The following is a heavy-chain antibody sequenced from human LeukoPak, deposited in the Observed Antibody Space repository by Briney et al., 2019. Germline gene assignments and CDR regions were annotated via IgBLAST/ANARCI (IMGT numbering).Heavy chain of an antibody. Sequence: GGSLRLSCAASGFAVSSKYMTWVRQAPGKGLKCVSLMYRDDHTYYADSVKGRFTISRDNSKNTLYLQMNSLRPEDAAVYFCAKELHGSGNYAFDYWGQGTLVTVSS. CDR3: AKELHGSGNYAFDY. CDR2: MYRDDHT. V-gene: IGHV3-53*01. J-gene: IGHJ4*02. D-gene: IGHD3-10*01. CDR1: GFAVSSKY.